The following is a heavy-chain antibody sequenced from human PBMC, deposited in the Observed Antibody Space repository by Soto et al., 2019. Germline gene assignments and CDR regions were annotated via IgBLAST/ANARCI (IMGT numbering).Heavy chain of an antibody. Sequence: SETLSLTCTVSGGSIGSPNNYWVWIRQSPGRGLEWIGAIYSSGSTYFHPSLKSRVAISMDTSNNSFSLKLMSATAADTAVYYGARVKKRTTLDYWGPGILVTVSS. J-gene: IGHJ4*02. CDR2: IYSSGST. CDR1: GGSIGSPNNY. V-gene: IGHV4-39*02. CDR3: ARVKKRTTLDY. D-gene: IGHD1-1*01.